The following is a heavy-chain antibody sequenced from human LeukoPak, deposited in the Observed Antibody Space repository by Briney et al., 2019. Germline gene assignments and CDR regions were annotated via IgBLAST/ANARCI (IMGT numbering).Heavy chain of an antibody. CDR1: GFTFDDYA. Sequence: GGSLRLSCAASGFTFDDYAMPWVRQAPGKGLEWVSGISWNSGSIGYADSVKGRFTISRDNAKNSLYLQMNSLRAEDTALYYCAKGKSTYYYDSSGTFDYWGQGTLVTVSS. J-gene: IGHJ4*02. CDR2: ISWNSGSI. D-gene: IGHD3-22*01. CDR3: AKGKSTYYYDSSGTFDY. V-gene: IGHV3-9*01.